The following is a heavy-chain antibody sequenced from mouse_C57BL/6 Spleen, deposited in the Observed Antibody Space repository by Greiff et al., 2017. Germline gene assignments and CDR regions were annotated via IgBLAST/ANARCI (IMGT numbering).Heavy chain of an antibody. D-gene: IGHD2-2*01. CDR1: GYTFTSYW. CDR2: IDPNSGGT. J-gene: IGHJ1*03. CDR3: ASKGTTMVTHWYVDV. V-gene: IGHV1-72*01. Sequence: QVQLQQPGAELVKPGASVKLSCKASGYTFTSYWMHWVKQRPGRGLEWIGRIDPNSGGTKYNEKFKSKATLTVDKPSSTAYMQLSSLTSEDSAVYDCASKGTTMVTHWYVDVWGTGTTVTVYS.